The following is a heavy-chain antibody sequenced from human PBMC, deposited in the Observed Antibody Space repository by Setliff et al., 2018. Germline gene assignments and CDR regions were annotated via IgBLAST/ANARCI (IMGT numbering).Heavy chain of an antibody. Sequence: PSETLSLTCTVSDGSISTYYWSWIRQPPGKRLEWIGFIHHSGSTHYNPSLKSRVTISVDTSKNQFSLKLSSVTAADTAVYYCARHPSSGSYYGGSIFYFDDWGPGILVTVSS. CDR1: DGSISTYY. J-gene: IGHJ4*02. CDR2: IHHSGST. V-gene: IGHV4-59*08. D-gene: IGHD1-26*01. CDR3: ARHPSSGSYYGGSIFYFDD.